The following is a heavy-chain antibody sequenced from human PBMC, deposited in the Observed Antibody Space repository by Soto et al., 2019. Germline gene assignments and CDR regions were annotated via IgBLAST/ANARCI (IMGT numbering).Heavy chain of an antibody. CDR3: ARDVDSTILKPNDAFGI. V-gene: IGHV4-30-4*01. CDR2: IYYSGST. Sequence: PSETLSLTCTVSGDSIFGGDYYWSWIRQAPGKGLQWVGSIYYSGSTYYNPSLESRIAMTVDTSQNQFSLKLSSVTAADSAVYFCARDVDSTILKPNDAFGIWGQGSMVTVSS. D-gene: IGHD5-18*01. J-gene: IGHJ3*02. CDR1: GDSIFGGDYY.